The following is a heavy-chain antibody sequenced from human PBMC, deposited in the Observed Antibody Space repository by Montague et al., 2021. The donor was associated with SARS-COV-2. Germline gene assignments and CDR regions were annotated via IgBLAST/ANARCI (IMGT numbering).Heavy chain of an antibody. CDR2: ISTSGST. V-gene: IGHV4-61*02. CDR1: GGSISTGRYF. CDR3: TSGGSKFGSEFDY. J-gene: IGHJ4*02. Sequence: TLSLTCTVSGGSISTGRYFWSWIRQPAGKGLEWIGRISTSGSTDYSPSLKSRVTISVDTSKNQFSLKLDSMTAADTALYYCTSGGSKFGSEFDYWGQGTLVTVSS. D-gene: IGHD3-10*01.